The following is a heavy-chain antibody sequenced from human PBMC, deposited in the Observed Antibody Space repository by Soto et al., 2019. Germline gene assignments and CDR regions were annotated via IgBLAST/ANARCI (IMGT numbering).Heavy chain of an antibody. Sequence: GGSLRLSCAASGFTVSSNYMSWVRQAPGKGLEWVSVIYSGGSTYYADSVKGRFTISRHNSKNTLYLQMNSLRAEDTAVYYCARDVLETATVTTDYYYYMDVWGKGTTVTVSS. V-gene: IGHV3-53*04. CDR3: ARDVLETATVTTDYYYYMDV. J-gene: IGHJ6*03. D-gene: IGHD4-17*01. CDR2: IYSGGST. CDR1: GFTVSSNY.